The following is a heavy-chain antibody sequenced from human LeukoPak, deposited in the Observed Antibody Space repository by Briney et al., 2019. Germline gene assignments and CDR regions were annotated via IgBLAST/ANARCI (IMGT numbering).Heavy chain of an antibody. CDR1: GYTFTSYG. Sequence: ASVKVSCKASGYTFTSYGISWVRQAPGQGLEWMGWISAYNGNTNYAQKLQGRVTMTTDTSTSTAYMELRSLRSDDTAVYYCARDERRHYDSSGYWFNWGQGTLVTVSS. V-gene: IGHV1-18*01. CDR3: ARDERRHYDSSGYWFN. CDR2: ISAYNGNT. D-gene: IGHD3-22*01. J-gene: IGHJ4*02.